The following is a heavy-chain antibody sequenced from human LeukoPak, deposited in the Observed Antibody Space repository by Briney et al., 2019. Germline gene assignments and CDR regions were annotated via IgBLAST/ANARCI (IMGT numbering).Heavy chain of an antibody. J-gene: IGHJ5*02. CDR2: INTYNGNT. CDR1: SYTFTSYG. CDR3: ARTVSGYSWGVWFHP. D-gene: IGHD3-22*01. Sequence: GASVKVSCKASSYTFTSYGISWVRQAPGQGLEWMGWINTYNGNTNYAQSLQGRVTMATDTSTSTAYMELRSLRSDDTAVYYCARTVSGYSWGVWFHPWGQGTLVTVSS. V-gene: IGHV1-18*01.